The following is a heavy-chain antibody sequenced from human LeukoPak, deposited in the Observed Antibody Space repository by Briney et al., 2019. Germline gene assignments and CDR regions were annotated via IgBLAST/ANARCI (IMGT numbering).Heavy chain of an antibody. J-gene: IGHJ4*02. D-gene: IGHD2-15*01. CDR2: FFTSGTSGTT. V-gene: IGHV4-4*07. CDR3: ASALHCSGGSCYSDY. Sequence: SETLSLTCTVSGVSVSTYYWSWIRQPAGKGLEFIGRFFTSGTSGTTNYNPSLKSRVTMSLDTSKNQFSLKLSSVTAADTAVYYCASALHCSGGSCYSDYWGQGTLVTVSS. CDR1: GVSVSTYY.